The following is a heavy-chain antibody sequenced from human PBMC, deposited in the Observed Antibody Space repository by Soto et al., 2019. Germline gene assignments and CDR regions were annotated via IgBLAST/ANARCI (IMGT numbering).Heavy chain of an antibody. CDR1: GDTFTSYY. V-gene: IGHV1-46*03. CDR3: ARAGAYCGGDCYYFDY. Sequence: ASVKVSCKSSGDTFTSYYMHWVRQAPGQGLEWMGIINPSGGSTSYAQKFQGRVTMTRDTSTSTVYMELSSLRSEDTAVYYCARAGAYCGGDCYYFDYWGQGTLVTVSS. J-gene: IGHJ4*02. CDR2: INPSGGST. D-gene: IGHD2-21*02.